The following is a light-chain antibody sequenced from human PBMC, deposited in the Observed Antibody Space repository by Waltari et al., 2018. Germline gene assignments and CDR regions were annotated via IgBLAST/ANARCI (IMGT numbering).Light chain of an antibody. CDR3: QQLSGFPFT. CDR2: AAS. V-gene: IGKV1-9*01. CDR1: QDISSY. Sequence: DIQLTQSPSFLSASVGDRVTITCRASQDISSYLAWYQQKPGKAPKLLISAASTLQAGVPSRFSGGRSGTEFTLTISSLQPEDFATYYCQQLSGFPFTFGPGTKVDVK. J-gene: IGKJ3*01.